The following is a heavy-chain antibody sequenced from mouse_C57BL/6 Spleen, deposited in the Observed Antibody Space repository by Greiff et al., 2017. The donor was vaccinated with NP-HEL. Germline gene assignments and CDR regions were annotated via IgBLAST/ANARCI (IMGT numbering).Heavy chain of an antibody. V-gene: IGHV14-4*01. Sequence: EVQLQQSGAELVRPGASVKLSCTASGFNIKDDYMHWVKQRPEQGLEWIGWIDPENGDTEYGSKFQGKATITADTSSNTAYLQLSSLTSEDTAVYYCTTDNYYGSYWGQGTLVTVSA. D-gene: IGHD1-2*01. CDR3: TTDNYYGSY. J-gene: IGHJ3*01. CDR2: IDPENGDT. CDR1: GFNIKDDY.